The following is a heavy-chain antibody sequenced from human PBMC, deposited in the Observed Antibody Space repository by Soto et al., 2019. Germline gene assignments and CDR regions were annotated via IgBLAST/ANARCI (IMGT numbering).Heavy chain of an antibody. CDR3: AREITIFGVARHYFDY. CDR2: IYYSGST. Sequence: SETLSLTCTVSGGSISSGDYYWSWIRQPPGKGLEWIGYIYYSGSTYYNPSLKSRVTISVDTSKNQFSLKLSSVTAADTAVYYCAREITIFGVARHYFDYWGQGTLVTVSS. CDR1: GGSISSGDYY. J-gene: IGHJ4*02. V-gene: IGHV4-30-4*01. D-gene: IGHD3-3*01.